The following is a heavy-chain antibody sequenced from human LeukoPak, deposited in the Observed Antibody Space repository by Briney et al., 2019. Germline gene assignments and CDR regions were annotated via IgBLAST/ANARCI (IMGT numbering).Heavy chain of an antibody. D-gene: IGHD3-22*01. V-gene: IGHV4-38-2*01. CDR1: GFTFSDYY. J-gene: IGHJ4*02. CDR2: IYYSGST. CDR3: ARGGRHYDSSPFDY. Sequence: GSLRLSCAASGFTFSDYYMSWIRQPPGKGLEWIGSIYYSGSTYYNPSLKSRVTISVDRSKNQFSLKLSSVTAADTAVYYCARGGRHYDSSPFDYWGQGTLVTVSS.